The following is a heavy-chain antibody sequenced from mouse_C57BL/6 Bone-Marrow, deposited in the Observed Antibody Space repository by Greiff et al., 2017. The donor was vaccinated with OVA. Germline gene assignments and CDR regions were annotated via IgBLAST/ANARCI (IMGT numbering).Heavy chain of an antibody. CDR3: ARPYYGSSCWFAY. CDR2: IRSGGSYT. V-gene: IGHV5-6*01. CDR1: GFTFSSYG. Sequence: EVQVVESGGDLVKPGGSLKLSCAASGFTFSSYGMSWVRQTPDKRLEWVATIRSGGSYTYYPDSVKGRFTISRDNAKNTLYLQMSSLKSEDTAMYYCARPYYGSSCWFAYWGQGTLVTVSA. J-gene: IGHJ3*01. D-gene: IGHD1-1*01.